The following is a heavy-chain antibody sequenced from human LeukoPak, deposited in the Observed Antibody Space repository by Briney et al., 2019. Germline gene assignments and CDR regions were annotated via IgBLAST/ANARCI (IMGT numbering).Heavy chain of an antibody. V-gene: IGHV3-64*01. CDR3: ARITMVRVIDY. CDR2: ISSNGGST. CDR1: GFTFSSYA. D-gene: IGHD3-10*01. Sequence: GGSLRLSCAASGFTFSSYAMHWVRQAPGKGLEYVSAISSNGGSTYYANSEKGRFTISRDNSKNTLYLQMGSLRAEDMAVYYCARITMVRVIDYWGQGTLVTVSS. J-gene: IGHJ4*02.